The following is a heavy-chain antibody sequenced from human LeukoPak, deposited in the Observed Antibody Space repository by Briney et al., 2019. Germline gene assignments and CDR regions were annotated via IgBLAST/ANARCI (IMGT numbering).Heavy chain of an antibody. CDR3: ARVFGDYYDSSGYYGRIYYYYGMDV. CDR2: IYHSGST. J-gene: IGHJ6*02. D-gene: IGHD3-22*01. V-gene: IGHV4-4*02. CDR1: GGSISSSNW. Sequence: SGTLSLTCAVSGGSISSSNWWSWVRQPPGEGLEWIGEIYHSGSTNYNPSLKSRVTISVDKSKNQFSLKLGSVTAADTAVYYCARVFGDYYDSSGYYGRIYYYYGMDVWGQGTTVTVSS.